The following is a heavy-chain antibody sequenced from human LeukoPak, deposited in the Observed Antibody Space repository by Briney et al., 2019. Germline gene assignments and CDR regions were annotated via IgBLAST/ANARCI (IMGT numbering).Heavy chain of an antibody. V-gene: IGHV1-18*01. D-gene: IGHD6-19*01. CDR2: ISAYNGNT. Sequence: GASVKVSCKASGYTFTSYGISWVRQALGQGLEWMGWISAYNGNTNYAQKLQGRVTMTTDTSTSTAYMELRSLRSDDTAVYYCARSGFGMYSSGWYDYWGQGTLVTVSS. CDR3: ARSGFGMYSSGWYDY. CDR1: GYTFTSYG. J-gene: IGHJ4*02.